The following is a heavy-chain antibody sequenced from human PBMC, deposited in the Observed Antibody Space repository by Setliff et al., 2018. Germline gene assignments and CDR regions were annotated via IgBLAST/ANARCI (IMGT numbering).Heavy chain of an antibody. CDR3: ATSTITTYYFDY. Sequence: GGSLRLSCVTSGFAFTSYDMTWVRQAPGKGPEWVASINNGGVSADYTDSVKGRFTISRDNSRNTLYLQMKSLRAEDTAIYYCATSTITTYYFDYWGHGTLVTVSS. CDR2: INNGGVSA. V-gene: IGHV3-23*01. D-gene: IGHD4-4*01. J-gene: IGHJ4*01. CDR1: GFAFTSYD.